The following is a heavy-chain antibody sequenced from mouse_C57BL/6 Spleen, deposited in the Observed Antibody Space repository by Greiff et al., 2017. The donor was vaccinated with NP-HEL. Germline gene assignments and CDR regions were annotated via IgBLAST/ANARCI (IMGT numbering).Heavy chain of an antibody. CDR2: IDPSDSYT. CDR3: ARKAYYSNHYYAMDY. D-gene: IGHD2-5*01. CDR1: GYTFTSSW. Sequence: QVQLQQPGAELVLPGASVTLSCKASGYTFTSSWTHCVMQRPGQGLEWIGEIDPSDSYTNYNQKFKGKSTLTVDKSSSTAYMQLSSLTSEDSAVYYCARKAYYSNHYYAMDYWGQGTSVAVSS. V-gene: IGHV1-69*01. J-gene: IGHJ4*01.